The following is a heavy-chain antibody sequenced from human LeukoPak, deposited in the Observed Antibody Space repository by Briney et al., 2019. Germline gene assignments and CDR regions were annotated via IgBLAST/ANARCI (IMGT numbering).Heavy chain of an antibody. CDR2: ISDSGGST. J-gene: IGHJ3*02. Sequence: GGSLRLSCAVSGLTLSNYGMSWVRQAPGKGLEWVAGISDSGGSTKYADSVKGWFTIARDNRKNTLYLQMNSLRAEDTAVYYCARDPNGDYIGAFDMWGPGTMVTVSS. V-gene: IGHV3-23*01. CDR3: ARDPNGDYIGAFDM. D-gene: IGHD4-17*01. CDR1: GLTLSNYG.